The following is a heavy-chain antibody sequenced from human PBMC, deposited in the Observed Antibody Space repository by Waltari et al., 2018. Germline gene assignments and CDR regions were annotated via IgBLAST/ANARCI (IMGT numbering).Heavy chain of an antibody. D-gene: IGHD2-15*01. J-gene: IGHJ3*02. V-gene: IGHV4-4*09. Sequence: QVQLQESGPGLVKPSETLSLTCTVSGGSISSHYWSWIRQPPGKGLEWIGYIYHSGSTYYNPSLKSRVTISVDRSKNQFSLKLSSVTAADTAVYYCARGGVVAATSGAFDIWGQGTMVTVSS. CDR2: IYHSGST. CDR3: ARGGVVAATSGAFDI. CDR1: GGSISSHY.